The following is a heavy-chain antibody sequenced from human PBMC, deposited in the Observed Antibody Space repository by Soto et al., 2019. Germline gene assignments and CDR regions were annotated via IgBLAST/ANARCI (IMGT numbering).Heavy chain of an antibody. J-gene: IGHJ5*02. Sequence: QVQLVQSGGEVKRPGASVKVSYKTSGYTFSNYGITRVRQAPGQPLEWLGWISLYSDGTNYAQKFQGRVSMTTETSTTKAYMELRSLRSDDTAVYYCARVVPGAEAWFGPWGQGTLVTVSS. CDR3: ARVVPGAEAWFGP. D-gene: IGHD2-2*01. V-gene: IGHV1-18*01. CDR1: GYTFSNYG. CDR2: ISLYSDGT.